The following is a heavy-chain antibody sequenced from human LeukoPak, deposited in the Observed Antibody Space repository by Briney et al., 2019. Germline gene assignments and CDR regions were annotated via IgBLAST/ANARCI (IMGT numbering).Heavy chain of an antibody. Sequence: PGGSLRLSCAASGFTFSIYAMNWVRQAPGKGLEWVSGISGSAESTYYADSVKGRFTISRDISKNTLYLQMNSLRAEDTAVYYCAKGRSGSYLPDFDYWGQGTLVTVSS. J-gene: IGHJ4*02. D-gene: IGHD6-19*01. CDR2: ISGSAEST. CDR1: GFTFSIYA. CDR3: AKGRSGSYLPDFDY. V-gene: IGHV3-23*01.